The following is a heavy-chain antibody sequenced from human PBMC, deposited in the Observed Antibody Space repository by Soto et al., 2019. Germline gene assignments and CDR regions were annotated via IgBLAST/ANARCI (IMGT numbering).Heavy chain of an antibody. V-gene: IGHV4-39*01. J-gene: IGHJ4*02. D-gene: IGHD2-15*01. CDR2: IYYSGST. CDR3: ARPDGYCSGGSCSFLGPIAY. CDR1: GGSISSSSYY. Sequence: QLQLQESGPGLVKPSETLSLTCTVSGGSISSSSYYWGWIRQPPGKGLAGIGSIYYSGSTYYNPSLKSRVTIFVDTSKNQCSLELSSVTAADTAVYYCARPDGYCSGGSCSFLGPIAYWGQGTLVTVCS.